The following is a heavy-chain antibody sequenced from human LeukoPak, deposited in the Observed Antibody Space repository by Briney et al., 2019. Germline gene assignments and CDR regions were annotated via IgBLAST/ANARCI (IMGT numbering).Heavy chain of an antibody. D-gene: IGHD4-17*01. CDR1: GYSSTSYW. V-gene: IGHV5-51*01. CDR2: IYPGDSDT. J-gene: IGHJ6*03. CDR3: ARGPLTTVGYYYMDV. Sequence: GESLKISCKGSGYSSTSYWIGWVRQMPGKGLEWMGIIYPGDSDTRYSPSFQGQVTISADKSISTAYLQWSSLKASDTAMYYCARGPLTTVGYYYMDVWGKGTTVTVSS.